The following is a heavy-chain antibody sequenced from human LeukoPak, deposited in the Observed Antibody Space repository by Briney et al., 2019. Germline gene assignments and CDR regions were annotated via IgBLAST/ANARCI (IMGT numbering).Heavy chain of an antibody. Sequence: GASVKVSCKASGYTFTSYDINWVRQATGQGLEWMGWMNPNSGNTGYAQKFQGRVTITRNTSISTAYMELSSLRSEDTAVYYCARLGSGSSPDPFDYWGQGTLVTVSS. J-gene: IGHJ4*02. V-gene: IGHV1-8*03. CDR3: ARLGSGSSPDPFDY. CDR2: MNPNSGNT. CDR1: GYTFTSYD. D-gene: IGHD1-26*01.